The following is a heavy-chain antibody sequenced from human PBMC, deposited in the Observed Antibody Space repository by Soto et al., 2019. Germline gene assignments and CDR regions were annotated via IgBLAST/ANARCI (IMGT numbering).Heavy chain of an antibody. CDR3: AREPGRYASTSGGWFDP. D-gene: IGHD3-16*01. CDR1: GFNFSDYY. CDR2: ISSTGKYT. V-gene: IGHV3-11*06. Sequence: AGGSLRLSCAASGFNFSDYYMGWIRQAPGKGLEWLAYISSTGKYTNYADSVKGRFTISRDNAKDSLYLQMNSLRAEDTALYYCAREPGRYASTSGGWFDPWGQGALVTVSS. J-gene: IGHJ5*02.